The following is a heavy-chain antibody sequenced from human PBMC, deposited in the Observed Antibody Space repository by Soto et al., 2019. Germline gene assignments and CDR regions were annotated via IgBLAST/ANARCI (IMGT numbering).Heavy chain of an antibody. CDR1: GGSFSGYY. CDR2: INHSGST. Sequence: PSETLSLTCAIYGGSFSGYYWSWLRQPPGKGLEWIGEINHSGSTNYNPSLKSRVTISADTSKNQFSLKLSSVTAADTAVYYCARDGDYGMKFDYWGQGTLVTVSS. V-gene: IGHV4-34*01. CDR3: ARDGDYGMKFDY. D-gene: IGHD4-17*01. J-gene: IGHJ4*02.